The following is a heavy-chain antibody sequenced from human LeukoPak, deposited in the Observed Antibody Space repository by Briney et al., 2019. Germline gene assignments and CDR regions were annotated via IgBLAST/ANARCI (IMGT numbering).Heavy chain of an antibody. CDR2: ISYDESHK. Sequence: PGRSQRLSCAASGSTFSSYVIHWVRQAPGKGLEWVAVISYDESHKYYADSVKGRFTISRDNSKNTLYLQMDSLRAEDTAVYYCARGTHSSGWHGGFDYWGQGTLVTVSS. CDR1: GSTFSSYV. D-gene: IGHD6-19*01. J-gene: IGHJ4*02. V-gene: IGHV3-30*03. CDR3: ARGTHSSGWHGGFDY.